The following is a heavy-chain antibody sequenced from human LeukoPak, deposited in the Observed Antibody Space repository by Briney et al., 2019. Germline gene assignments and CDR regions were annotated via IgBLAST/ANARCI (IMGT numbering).Heavy chain of an antibody. CDR1: GFTFSSYA. D-gene: IGHD5-18*01. V-gene: IGHV3-23*01. Sequence: GGSLRLSCAASGFTFSSYAMSWVRQAPGKGLEWVSAISGSGGSTYYADSVKGRFTISRDNSKNTLYLQMNSLRAEDTAVYYCAKDKGGVQLWWSFDYWGQGTLVTVSS. J-gene: IGHJ4*02. CDR3: AKDKGGVQLWWSFDY. CDR2: ISGSGGST.